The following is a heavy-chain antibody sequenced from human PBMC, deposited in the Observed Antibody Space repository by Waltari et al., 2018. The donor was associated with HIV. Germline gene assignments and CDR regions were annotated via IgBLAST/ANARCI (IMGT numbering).Heavy chain of an antibody. CDR2: IYSGGST. CDR1: GLTARSNY. CDR3: ARNTYGSGSDLDYYGMDV. V-gene: IGHV3-53*02. J-gene: IGHJ6*02. D-gene: IGHD3-10*01. Sequence: DVQLVENGGGLIKPGGSLRLSCAASGLTARSNYLSCGRQPPGKGLEWVSVIYSGGSTYYADSVEGRFTISRDNSKNTLYLQMNSLRAEDTAVYYCARNTYGSGSDLDYYGMDVWGQGTTVTVSS.